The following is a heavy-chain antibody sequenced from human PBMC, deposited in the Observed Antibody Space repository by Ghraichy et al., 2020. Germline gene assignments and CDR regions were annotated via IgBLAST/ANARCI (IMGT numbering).Heavy chain of an antibody. CDR2: IGRSGDVA. Sequence: LTCAASGFAFHTYVMSWVRQAPGKGLEWVSGIGRSGDVAYYADSVRGRFSISRDNSKNTLYLQMNSLRAEDTALYFCAKDRDDSGDFVFDSWGQGTLVTVSP. J-gene: IGHJ4*02. D-gene: IGHD4-17*01. V-gene: IGHV3-23*01. CDR3: AKDRDDSGDFVFDS. CDR1: GFAFHTYV.